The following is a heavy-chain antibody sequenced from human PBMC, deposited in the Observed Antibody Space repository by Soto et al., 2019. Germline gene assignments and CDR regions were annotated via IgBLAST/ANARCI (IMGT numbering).Heavy chain of an antibody. CDR3: AGGRYGDY. J-gene: IGHJ4*02. CDR1: GYAFTTYG. CDR2: ISAHNGNT. D-gene: IGHD1-1*01. Sequence: QVHLVQSGAEVKKPGASVKVSCKGSGYAFTTYGITGVRQAPGQGLEWMGWISAHNGNTNYAQKLQGRVTVTRDTSTSTAYMELRSLRSDDSAVYYCAGGRYGDYCGQGALVTDTS. V-gene: IGHV1-18*01.